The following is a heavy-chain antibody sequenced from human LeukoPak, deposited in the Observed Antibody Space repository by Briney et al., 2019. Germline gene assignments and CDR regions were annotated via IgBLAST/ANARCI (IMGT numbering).Heavy chain of an antibody. Sequence: GGSLRLSCAASGFTFSSYSMNWLRHAPGKGLEGVSSISNSSSYIYSADSVKGSFTISRDNAKNSMYLHKNSLRAEDTAVYYCVRDTFSPDAFDIWGQGTMVTVSS. CDR2: ISNSSSYI. CDR3: VRDTFSPDAFDI. J-gene: IGHJ3*02. D-gene: IGHD3-16*01. V-gene: IGHV3-21*01. CDR1: GFTFSSYS.